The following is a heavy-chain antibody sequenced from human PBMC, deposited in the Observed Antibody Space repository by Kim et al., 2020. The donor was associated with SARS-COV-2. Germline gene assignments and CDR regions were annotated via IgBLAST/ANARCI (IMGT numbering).Heavy chain of an antibody. J-gene: IGHJ4*02. Sequence: VKGRFTNSRDNSKNTLYLQMNSLRAEDTAGYYCARDLGSSGRVREYYFDYWGQGTLVTVSS. CDR3: ARDLGSSGRVREYYFDY. D-gene: IGHD6-19*01. V-gene: IGHV3-30*01.